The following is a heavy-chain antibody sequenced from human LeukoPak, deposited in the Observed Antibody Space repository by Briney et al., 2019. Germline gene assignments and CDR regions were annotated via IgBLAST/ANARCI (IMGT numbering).Heavy chain of an antibody. J-gene: IGHJ4*02. CDR2: ISGSGGST. D-gene: IGHD5-18*01. CDR3: AKPLRRGDTAMGTDY. Sequence: GGSLRLSCAASGFTFSSYAMSWVRQAPGKGLEWVSAISGSGGSTYNADSVKDRFTISRDNSKNTLYLQMNSLRAEDTAVYYCAKPLRRGDTAMGTDYWGQGTLVTVSS. V-gene: IGHV3-23*01. CDR1: GFTFSSYA.